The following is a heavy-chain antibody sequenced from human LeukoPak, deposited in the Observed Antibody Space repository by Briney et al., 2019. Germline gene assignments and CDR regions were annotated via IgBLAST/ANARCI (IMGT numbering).Heavy chain of an antibody. J-gene: IGHJ3*02. CDR3: ARGRGEGFDI. Sequence: PAKTLTLSCAASGFSFSSYAMHWVRQAPGQGLDGDSVIYTGGSAYYADSGKGRITIPRDNTKNTVFLQMNSRGAEDTAVYYCARGRGEGFDIWGQGTMVTVSS. CDR1: GFSFSSYA. D-gene: IGHD4-17*01. CDR2: IYTGGSA. V-gene: IGHV3-53*01.